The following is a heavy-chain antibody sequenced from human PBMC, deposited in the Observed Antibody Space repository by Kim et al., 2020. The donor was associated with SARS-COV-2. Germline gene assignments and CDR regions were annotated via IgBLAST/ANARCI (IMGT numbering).Heavy chain of an antibody. V-gene: IGHV3-21*01. D-gene: IGHD3-22*01. CDR3: ARVRSPYYDDSIGYYADAIDS. CDR1: GFTFSSYS. Sequence: GGSLRLSCAASGFTFSSYSMNWVRQAPGKGLEWLSSISSSSSYIYYADSVKRRFTISRDNAKNSLYLQMNSRRAEDTAVYYCARVRSPYYDDSIGYYADAIDSWGQGTVDSVSS. J-gene: IGHJ3*02. CDR2: ISSSSSYI.